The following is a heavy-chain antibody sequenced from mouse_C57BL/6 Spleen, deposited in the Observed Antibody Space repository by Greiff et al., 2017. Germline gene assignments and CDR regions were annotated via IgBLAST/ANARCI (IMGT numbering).Heavy chain of an antibody. CDR2: INPNNGGT. J-gene: IGHJ2*01. CDR1: GYTFTDYY. CDR3: ARSLYGSSYLHYFDY. V-gene: IGHV1-26*01. D-gene: IGHD1-1*01. Sequence: VQLQQSGPELVKPGASVKISCKASGYTFTDYYMNWVKQSHGKSLEWIGDINPNNGGTSYNQKFKGKATLTVDKSSSTAYMELRSLTSEDSAVXYCARSLYGSSYLHYFDYWGQGTTLTVSS.